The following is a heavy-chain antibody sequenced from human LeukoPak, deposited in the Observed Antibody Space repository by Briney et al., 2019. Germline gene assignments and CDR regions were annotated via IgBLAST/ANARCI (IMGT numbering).Heavy chain of an antibody. D-gene: IGHD3-16*02. CDR3: ARDYFTFGGVIVAS. CDR2: ISSSGSTI. CDR1: RFTFDEYG. Sequence: GGSLRLSCAASRFTFDEYGMSWVRQTPGKGLEWVSYISSSGSTIHYADSVKGRCTISRDNARNSLYLQMNSLRAEDTAVYYCARDYFTFGGVIVASWGQGTLVTVSS. V-gene: IGHV3-11*04. J-gene: IGHJ5*02.